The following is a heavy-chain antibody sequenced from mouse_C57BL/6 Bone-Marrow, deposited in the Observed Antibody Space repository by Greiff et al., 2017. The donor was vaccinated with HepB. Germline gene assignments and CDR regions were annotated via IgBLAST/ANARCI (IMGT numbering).Heavy chain of an antibody. CDR3: ARHPYYGSSYWYVDV. CDR1: GFTFSSYG. D-gene: IGHD1-1*01. Sequence: EVKLMESGGDLVKPGGSLKLSCAASGFTFSSYGMSWVRQTPDKRLEWVATISSGGSYTYSPDSVKGRFNISSDNAMNTLYLQMSSLKSEDTAMYYCARHPYYGSSYWYVDVWGTGTTVTVSS. CDR2: ISSGGSYT. J-gene: IGHJ1*03. V-gene: IGHV5-6*01.